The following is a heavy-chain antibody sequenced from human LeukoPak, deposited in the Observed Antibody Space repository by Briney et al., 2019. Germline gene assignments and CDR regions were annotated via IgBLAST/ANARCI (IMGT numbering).Heavy chain of an antibody. CDR3: AKGSSGWYKVPFDY. D-gene: IGHD6-19*01. CDR2: ISWNSGSI. J-gene: IGHJ4*02. Sequence: GGPLRLSCAASGFTFDDYAMHWVRQAPGKGLEWVSGISWNSGSIGYADSVKGRFTISRDNAKNSLYLQMNSLRAEDMALYYCAKGSSGWYKVPFDYWGQGTLVTVSS. V-gene: IGHV3-9*03. CDR1: GFTFDDYA.